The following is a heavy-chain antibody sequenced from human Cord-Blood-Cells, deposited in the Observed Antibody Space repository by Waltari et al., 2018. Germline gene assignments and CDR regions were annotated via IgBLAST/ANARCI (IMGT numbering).Heavy chain of an antibody. J-gene: IGHJ4*02. Sequence: EVQLLESGGGLVQPGGSLRLSCAASGFTFSSYAMSWVRQAPGKGLEWVSAISGSGCSTYYADSVKVLFTISRDNSKNTLYLQMNSLRAEDTAVYYCAKGLSSGSYLDYWGQGTLVTVSS. CDR3: AKGLSSGSYLDY. CDR2: ISGSGCST. CDR1: GFTFSSYA. D-gene: IGHD1-26*01. V-gene: IGHV3-23*01.